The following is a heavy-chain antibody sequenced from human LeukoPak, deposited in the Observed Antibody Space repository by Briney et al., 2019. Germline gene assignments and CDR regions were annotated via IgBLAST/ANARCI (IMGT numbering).Heavy chain of an antibody. V-gene: IGHV4-34*01. J-gene: IGHJ4*02. CDR2: INHSGST. D-gene: IGHD5-18*01. CDR1: GGSFSGYY. Sequence: PSETLSLTCAVYGGSFSGYYWSWIRQPPGKGLEWIGEINHSGSTNYNPSLKSRVTISVDTSKNQFSLKLNSVTAADTAVYYCVRERYGSFDYWGQGTLVTVSS. CDR3: VRERYGSFDY.